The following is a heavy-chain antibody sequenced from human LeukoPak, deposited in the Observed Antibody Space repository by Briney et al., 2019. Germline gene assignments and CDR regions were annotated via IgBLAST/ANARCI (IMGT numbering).Heavy chain of an antibody. D-gene: IGHD5-18*01. V-gene: IGHV1-69*04. J-gene: IGHJ4*02. CDR2: IIPILGIA. CDR1: GGTFSSYA. CDR3: ARDMERKVDTAMVVSFDY. Sequence: SVRVSCTASGGTFSSYAISWVRQAPGQGLEWMGRIIPILGIASYAQKFQGRVTITADKSTSTAYMELSSLRSEDTAVYYCARDMERKVDTAMVVSFDYWGQGTLVTVPS.